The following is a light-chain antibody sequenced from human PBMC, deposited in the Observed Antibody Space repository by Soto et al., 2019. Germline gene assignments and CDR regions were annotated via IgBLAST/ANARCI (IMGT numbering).Light chain of an antibody. CDR3: LQYGSSPPLT. Sequence: EIVLMQAPGTLSLSPGERATLYCRASQSVSSNYLAWYQQKPGQAPRLLIHGASSRATGIPDRFSGSGSGTDFILTISRLEPEDFAVYYCLQYGSSPPLTFGGGTKVEIK. CDR2: GAS. V-gene: IGKV3-20*01. J-gene: IGKJ4*01. CDR1: QSVSSNY.